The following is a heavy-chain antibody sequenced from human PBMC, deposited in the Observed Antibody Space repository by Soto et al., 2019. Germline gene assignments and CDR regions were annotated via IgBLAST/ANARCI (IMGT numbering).Heavy chain of an antibody. J-gene: IGHJ6*02. CDR1: GYTFTSYD. V-gene: IGHV1-8*01. Sequence: ASVKVSCKASGYTFTSYDINWVRQATGQGLEWMGWMNPNSGNTGYAQKFQGRVTMTRNTSISTAYMELSSLRSEDTAVYYCASGNKDTMVRGVIGHRWKEAPGGYYYGMDVWGQGTTVTVSS. D-gene: IGHD3-10*01. CDR2: MNPNSGNT. CDR3: ASGNKDTMVRGVIGHRWKEAPGGYYYGMDV.